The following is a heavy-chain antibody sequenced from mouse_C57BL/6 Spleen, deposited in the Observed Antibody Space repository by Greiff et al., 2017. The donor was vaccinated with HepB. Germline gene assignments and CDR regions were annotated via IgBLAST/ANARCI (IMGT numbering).Heavy chain of an antibody. V-gene: IGHV1-50*01. D-gene: IGHD2-14*01. CDR2: IDPSDSYT. J-gene: IGHJ4*01. CDR1: GYTFTSYW. CDR3: ARPVRYAMDY. Sequence: QVQLQQPGAELVKPGASVKLSCKASGYTFTSYWMQWVKQRPGQGLERIGEIDPSDSYTNYNQKFKGKATLTVDTSSSTAYMQLSSLTSEDSAVYYCARPVRYAMDYWGQGTSVTVSS.